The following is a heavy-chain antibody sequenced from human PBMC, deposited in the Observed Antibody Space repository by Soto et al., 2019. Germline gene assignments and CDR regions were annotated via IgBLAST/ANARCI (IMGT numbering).Heavy chain of an antibody. Sequence: QVQLQESGPGLVKPSQTLSVTCTVSGGSVSSDDYSWSWIRQHPGKGLEWIGYIRDSGSTYYNPYLEGRATISVDTSKNQFSLRLRSVKAADTAVYYCARAMANYFDYWGQGTLVTASS. CDR2: IRDSGST. D-gene: IGHD2-8*01. J-gene: IGHJ4*02. CDR1: GGSVSSDDYS. V-gene: IGHV4-31*03. CDR3: ARAMANYFDY.